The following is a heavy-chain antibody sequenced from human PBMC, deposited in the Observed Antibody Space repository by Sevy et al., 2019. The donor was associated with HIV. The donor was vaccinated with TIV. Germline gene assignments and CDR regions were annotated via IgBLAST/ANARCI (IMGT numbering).Heavy chain of an antibody. D-gene: IGHD3-22*01. CDR3: ARDRPSYYDSSGTTRGDAFDI. CDR1: GITFSFYT. CDR2: ISSSPSYI. V-gene: IGHV3-21*01. J-gene: IGHJ3*02. Sequence: GGSLRLSCAASGITFSFYTMNWVRQAPGKGLEWVSSISSSPSYIYYAYSVSGRFTISRDNAKNSLYLQMNTLRAEDTALYYCARDRPSYYDSSGTTRGDAFDIWGPGTMVTVSS.